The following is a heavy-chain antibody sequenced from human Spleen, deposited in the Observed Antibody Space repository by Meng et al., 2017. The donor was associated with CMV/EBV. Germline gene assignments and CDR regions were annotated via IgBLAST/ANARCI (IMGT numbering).Heavy chain of an antibody. D-gene: IGHD5-12*01. CDR2: IKQDGSEK. V-gene: IGHV3-7*01. CDR3: ARVQGGIWLRYYGMDV. J-gene: IGHJ6*02. Sequence: GESLKISCAASGFTFSSYWMSWVRQAPGKGLEWVANIKQDGSEKYYVDSVKGRFTISRDNAKNSLYLQMNSLRAEDTAVYYCARVQGGIWLRYYGMDVWGQGTTVTVSS. CDR1: GFTFSSYW.